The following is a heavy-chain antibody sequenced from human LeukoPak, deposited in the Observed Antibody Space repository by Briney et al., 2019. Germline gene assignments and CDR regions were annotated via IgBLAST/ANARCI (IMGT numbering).Heavy chain of an antibody. CDR3: ARRGYGDSQFAGAFDI. CDR2: ISSSSSYI. Sequence: GGSLRLSCAASGFTFSSYSMNWVRQAPGKGLEWVSSISSSSSYIYYADSVKGRFTISRDNAKNSLYLQMNSLRAEDTAVYYCARRGYGDSQFAGAFDIWGQGTMVTVSS. V-gene: IGHV3-21*01. D-gene: IGHD4-17*01. J-gene: IGHJ3*02. CDR1: GFTFSSYS.